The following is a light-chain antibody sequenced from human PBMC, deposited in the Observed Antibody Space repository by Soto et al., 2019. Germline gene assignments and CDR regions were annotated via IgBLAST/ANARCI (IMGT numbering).Light chain of an antibody. CDR3: QQYNSYSPTWT. CDR2: DAS. J-gene: IGKJ1*01. CDR1: QSCRNS. Sequence: DLQMTQSPSTLSASFGDRVTITCRAGQSCRNSLAWYQQKAGKAPTLLIYDASTLQSGVPSRFSGSGSGTEFTLTISSLQPDDFATYYCQQYNSYSPTWTFGQGTKVDIK. V-gene: IGKV1-5*01.